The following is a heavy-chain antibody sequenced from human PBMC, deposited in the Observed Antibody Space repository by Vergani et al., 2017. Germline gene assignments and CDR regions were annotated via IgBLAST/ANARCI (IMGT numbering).Heavy chain of an antibody. CDR1: GGSISSYY. D-gene: IGHD3-22*01. CDR3: ARDTYYYDSSLFMDV. Sequence: QVQLQESGPGLVKPSETLSLTCTVSGGSISSYYWSWIRQPAGKGLEWIGRIYTSGSTNYNPSLKSRVTMSVETSKTQFSLRLSSVTAADTAVYYCARDTYYYDSSLFMDVWGQGTTVTVSS. V-gene: IGHV4-4*07. CDR2: IYTSGST. J-gene: IGHJ6*02.